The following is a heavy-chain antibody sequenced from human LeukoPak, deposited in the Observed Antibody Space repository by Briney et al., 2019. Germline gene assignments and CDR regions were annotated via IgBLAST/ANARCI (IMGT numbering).Heavy chain of an antibody. D-gene: IGHD4-17*01. CDR2: IYYSGRT. CDR3: ARSSDYGDYD. J-gene: IGHJ4*02. Sequence: TPSQTLSLTCTVSGGSVNSGGYYWTWIRQHPGKGLEWLGYIYYSGRTYYNPSLKSRITISLDTSKNQFSLNLTSVSAADTAFYFCARSSDYGDYDWGQRTLIAVSS. CDR1: GGSVNSGGYY. V-gene: IGHV4-31*03.